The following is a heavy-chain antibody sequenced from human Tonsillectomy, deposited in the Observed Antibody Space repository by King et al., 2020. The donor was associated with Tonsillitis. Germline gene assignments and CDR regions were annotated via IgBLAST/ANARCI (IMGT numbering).Heavy chain of an antibody. CDR1: GVSISSYY. Sequence: VQLQESGPGLVKPSETLSLTCTVSGVSISSYYLSWIRQPPGKGLGCIGYIYYSGSTNYNPSLKSRVTISVDTSKNQFSLKLSSVTAADTAVYYCARVIRQQDYMDVWGKGTTVTVSS. CDR2: IYYSGST. CDR3: ARVIRQQDYMDV. D-gene: IGHD6-13*01. J-gene: IGHJ6*03. V-gene: IGHV4-59*01.